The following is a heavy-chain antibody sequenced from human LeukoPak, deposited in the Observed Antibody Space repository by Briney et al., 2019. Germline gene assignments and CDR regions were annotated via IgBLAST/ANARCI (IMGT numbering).Heavy chain of an antibody. CDR3: ARAGYYGSGSLWYFDL. CDR1: GGSISSYY. CDR2: IYTSGST. J-gene: IGHJ2*01. Sequence: SETLSLTCTVSGGSISSYYWSWIRQPAGKGLEWIGRIYTSGSTNYNPSLKSRVTMSVDTSKNQFSLKLSSVTAADTAVYYCARAGYYGSGSLWYFDLWGRGTLVTVSS. V-gene: IGHV4-4*07. D-gene: IGHD3-10*01.